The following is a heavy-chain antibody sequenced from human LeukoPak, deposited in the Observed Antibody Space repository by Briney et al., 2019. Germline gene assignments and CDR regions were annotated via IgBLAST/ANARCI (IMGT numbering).Heavy chain of an antibody. CDR1: GGSISGYY. Sequence: SETLSLTCTVSGGSISGYYWSWIRQPPGKGLEWIANIHDSGSTDYNPSLRSRVTISVDTSKNQFSLRLTSVTAADSAVCYCARRGDSGGDMQAFDVWGQGTTVTVSS. D-gene: IGHD2-21*01. CDR2: IHDSGST. V-gene: IGHV4-59*08. J-gene: IGHJ3*01. CDR3: ARRGDSGGDMQAFDV.